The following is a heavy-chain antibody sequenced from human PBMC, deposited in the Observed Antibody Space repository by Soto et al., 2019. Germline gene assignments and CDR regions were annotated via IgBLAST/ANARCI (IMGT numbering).Heavy chain of an antibody. J-gene: IGHJ4*02. Sequence: SQTLSLTCAISGDSVSGNSAAWNWIRQSPSRGLEWLGRTYYRSRWYNDYAVSVKSRITVTPDTSKNQFSLHLNSVTPEDTAVYYCVRGIDSSFDYWGQGTLVTVSS. CDR2: TYYRSRWYN. CDR1: GDSVSGNSAA. CDR3: VRGIDSSFDY. V-gene: IGHV6-1*01. D-gene: IGHD6-13*01.